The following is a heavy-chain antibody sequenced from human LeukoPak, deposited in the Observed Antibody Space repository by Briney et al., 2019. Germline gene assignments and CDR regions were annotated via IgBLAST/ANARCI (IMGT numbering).Heavy chain of an antibody. CDR1: GFTVSSNY. J-gene: IGHJ4*02. CDR3: PVSPTGYVWGSYRYRGFDY. D-gene: IGHD3-16*02. V-gene: IGHV3-30*03. CDR2: ISYDGSNK. Sequence: PGGSLRLSCAASGFTVSSNYMSWVRQAPGKGLEWVAVISYDGSNKYYADSVKGRFTISRDNSKNTLYLQMNSLRAEDTAVYYCPVSPTGYVWGSYRYRGFDYWGQGTLVTVSS.